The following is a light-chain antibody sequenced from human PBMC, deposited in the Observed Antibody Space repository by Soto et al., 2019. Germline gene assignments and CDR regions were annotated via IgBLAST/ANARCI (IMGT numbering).Light chain of an antibody. Sequence: SALTQPPSASGSPGQSVTISCTGTSSDVGAYNYISWYQQYPGKAPKLMIYEVTKRPSGVPDRFSGFKSGNTASLTVSGLQAEDEADYYCTSYVGNDIWVFGGGTKLTVL. V-gene: IGLV2-8*01. CDR2: EVT. CDR3: TSYVGNDIWV. J-gene: IGLJ3*02. CDR1: SSDVGAYNY.